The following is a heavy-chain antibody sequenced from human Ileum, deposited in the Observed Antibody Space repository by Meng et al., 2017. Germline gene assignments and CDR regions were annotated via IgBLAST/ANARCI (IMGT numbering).Heavy chain of an antibody. Sequence: VHGLVKPPGTLSLTCTVSGDSTSSGNWWNWVRQSPGKGLEWIGEIFHGGTTNYNPSLKNRVTLLMDKSKNQFSLQLTSVTAADTAVFYCARGIGDIRVGFDYWGQGILVTVSS. CDR1: GDSTSSGNW. CDR3: ARGIGDIRVGFDY. D-gene: IGHD5-12*01. J-gene: IGHJ4*02. CDR2: IFHGGTT. V-gene: IGHV4-4*03.